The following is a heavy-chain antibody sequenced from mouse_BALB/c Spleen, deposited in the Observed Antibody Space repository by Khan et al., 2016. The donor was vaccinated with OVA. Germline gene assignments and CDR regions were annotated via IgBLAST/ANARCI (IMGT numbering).Heavy chain of an antibody. CDR1: GHTFTKYG. Sequence: LVESGPELKKPGETVKISCKASGHTFTKYGMNWVKQAPGKGLKWMGWINTYTGEPTYADDFNGRFAFSLETSASTSYLQINNLQNEDTATYFCARPPYFSYVLDNWGQGTSVTVSS. CDR2: INTYTGEP. J-gene: IGHJ4*01. V-gene: IGHV9-3-1*01. D-gene: IGHD2-10*01. CDR3: ARPPYFSYVLDN.